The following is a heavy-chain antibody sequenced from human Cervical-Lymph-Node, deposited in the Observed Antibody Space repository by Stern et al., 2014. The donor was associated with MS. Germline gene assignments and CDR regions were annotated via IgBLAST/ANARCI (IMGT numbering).Heavy chain of an antibody. V-gene: IGHV2-70*01. J-gene: IGHJ4*02. D-gene: IGHD2-21*01. CDR3: VRAREGYYFDY. CDR1: GFSLSTTGMC. Sequence: VTLRESGPALVKPTQTLTLTCTFSGFSLSTTGMCLSWIHQPPGKALEWLALLDWDGDKYYSTALKTRLTISKDTSKNQVVLTMTNMAPLDTATYFCVRAREGYYFDYWGQGIPVTVSS. CDR2: LDWDGDK.